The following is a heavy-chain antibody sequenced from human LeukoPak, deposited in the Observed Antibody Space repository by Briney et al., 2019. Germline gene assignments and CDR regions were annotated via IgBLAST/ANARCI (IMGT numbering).Heavy chain of an antibody. CDR3: AKGSGSGTHLPSARFDY. D-gene: IGHD3-10*01. V-gene: IGHV3-23*01. CDR1: GFTFSSYA. CDR2: ISGGGIGT. Sequence: AGSLRLSCAASGFTFSSYAMSWLRQAPGKGLEWVTYISGGGIGTYYADAVKGRFTISRDNSKNTMYVQMNSLRDDDTAVYFCAKGSGSGTHLPSARFDYWGQGTTVTVSS. J-gene: IGHJ4*02.